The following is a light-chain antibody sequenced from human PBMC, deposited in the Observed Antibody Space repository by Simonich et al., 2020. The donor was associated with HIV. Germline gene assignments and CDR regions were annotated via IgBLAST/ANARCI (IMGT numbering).Light chain of an antibody. Sequence: QSALTQPRSMSGSPGQSVTISCTGTSSDVGGYKYVSLYQQHPGKAPKLSIYDVFRRPSGVPDLFSGSNSGNTASLTISGLQAEDEADYYCCSYAGSYTWVFGGGTKLTVL. V-gene: IGLV2-11*01. CDR1: SSDVGGYKY. J-gene: IGLJ3*02. CDR2: DVF. CDR3: CSYAGSYTWV.